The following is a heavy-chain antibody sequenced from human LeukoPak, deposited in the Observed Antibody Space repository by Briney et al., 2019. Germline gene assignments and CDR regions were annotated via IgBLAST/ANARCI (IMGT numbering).Heavy chain of an antibody. CDR1: GFTFDDYG. Sequence: GGSLRLSCAASGFTFDDYGMSWVRQAPGKGLEWVSGIIWSCGSTVYADSVKGRFTISRDNAKNSLYLQMNSLRAEDTALYYCARDDYGSGSWNDYWGQGTLVTVSS. V-gene: IGHV3-20*04. J-gene: IGHJ4*02. D-gene: IGHD3-10*01. CDR3: ARDDYGSGSWNDY. CDR2: IIWSCGST.